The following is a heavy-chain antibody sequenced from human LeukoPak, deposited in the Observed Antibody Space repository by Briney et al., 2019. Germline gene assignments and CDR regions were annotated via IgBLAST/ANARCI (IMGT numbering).Heavy chain of an antibody. Sequence: PGGSLRLSCAASGFTVSSNYMSWVRQAPGKGLEWVSVIYSGGSTYYADSVKGRFTISRDNSKNTLYLQMNSLRAEDTAVYYCARDTPCSSTSCYPLFASDIWGQGTMVTVSS. CDR3: ARDTPCSSTSCYPLFASDI. CDR1: GFTVSSNY. CDR2: IYSGGST. J-gene: IGHJ3*02. V-gene: IGHV3-66*01. D-gene: IGHD2-2*01.